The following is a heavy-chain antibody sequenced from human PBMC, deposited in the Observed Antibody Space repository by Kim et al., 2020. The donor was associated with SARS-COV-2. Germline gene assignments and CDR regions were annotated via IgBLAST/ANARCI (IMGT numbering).Heavy chain of an antibody. J-gene: IGHJ4*02. CDR1: GFTFSSYW. Sequence: GGSLRLSCAASGFTFSSYWMSWVRQAPGKGLEWVANIKQDGSEKYYVDSVKGRFTISRDNAKNSLYLQMNSLRAEDTAVYYCAQGGRAVDYYGSGSYYKASGARDFDYWGQGTLVTVSS. CDR3: AQGGRAVDYYGSGSYYKASGARDFDY. CDR2: IKQDGSEK. V-gene: IGHV3-7*01. D-gene: IGHD3-10*01.